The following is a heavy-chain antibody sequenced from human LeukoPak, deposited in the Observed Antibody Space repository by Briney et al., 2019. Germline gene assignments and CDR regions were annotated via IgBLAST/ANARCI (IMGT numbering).Heavy chain of an antibody. CDR3: ANSRRSGYWYFDL. Sequence: GGSLRLSCAASGFTFSDYYMSWIRQAPGKGLEWVSYISGSGRTIYYADSVKGRFTISRDNAKNSLYLQMNSLRAEDTAVYYCANSRRSGYWYFDLWGRGTLVTVSS. V-gene: IGHV3-11*01. D-gene: IGHD3-22*01. J-gene: IGHJ2*01. CDR1: GFTFSDYY. CDR2: ISGSGRTI.